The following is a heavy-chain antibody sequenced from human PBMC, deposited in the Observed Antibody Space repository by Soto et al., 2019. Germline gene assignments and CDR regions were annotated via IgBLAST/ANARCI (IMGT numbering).Heavy chain of an antibody. CDR1: GFTFSSYG. D-gene: IGHD3-10*01. CDR3: LRKPHGEDGYFDY. J-gene: IGHJ4*02. Sequence: PEGSLRLSCAASGFTFSSYGMHWVRQAPGKGLEWVAVIWYDGSNKYYADSVRGRFTISRDNSKNALYLQMNSLRAEDTAVYYCLRKPHGEDGYFDYWGPASLVPVSS. V-gene: IGHV3-33*01. CDR2: IWYDGSNK.